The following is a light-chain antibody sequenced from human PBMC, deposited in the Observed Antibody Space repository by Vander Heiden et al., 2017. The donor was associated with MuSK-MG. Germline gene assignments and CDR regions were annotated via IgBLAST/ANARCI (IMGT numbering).Light chain of an antibody. J-gene: IGKJ5*01. V-gene: IGKV1-33*01. CDR2: DAS. CDR3: QQYDNLHT. Sequence: DIQMTQSPSSLSASVGDRVTITCQASQDISNYLNWYQQKPGKAPKLLIYDASNLETGVPSRLSGSGSGTDFTFTISSLQPEDIATYYCQQYDNLHTFGQGTRLEIK. CDR1: QDISNY.